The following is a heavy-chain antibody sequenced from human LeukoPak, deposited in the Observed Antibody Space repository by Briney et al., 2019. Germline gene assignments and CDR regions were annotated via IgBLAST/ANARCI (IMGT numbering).Heavy chain of an antibody. CDR1: GFTFSSYA. Sequence: GGSLRLSCAASGFTFSSYAMSWVRQAPGKGLEWVSAISGSGGSTYYADSVKGRFTISRDNSKNTLYLQMNSLRVEDTAVYYCVRDAFGVDKSPFWGQGTLVTVSS. D-gene: IGHD3-3*01. V-gene: IGHV3-23*01. J-gene: IGHJ1*01. CDR2: ISGSGGST. CDR3: VRDAFGVDKSPF.